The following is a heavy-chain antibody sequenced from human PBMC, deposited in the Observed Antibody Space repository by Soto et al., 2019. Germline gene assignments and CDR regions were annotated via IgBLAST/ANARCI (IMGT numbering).Heavy chain of an antibody. J-gene: IGHJ4*02. CDR1: GFTFTSYG. D-gene: IGHD6-13*01. CDR3: SRGGSSWQPHEDY. Sequence: QVQLVQSGAEVKKPGASMKVSCRASGFTFTSYGISWVRQALGQGLEWMGWVSAYNGNTHYAQKLQGRVTMTTDTSTTTAYMELRSLRSDDTAVYYCSRGGSSWQPHEDYWGQGTLVTVSS. V-gene: IGHV1-18*01. CDR2: VSAYNGNT.